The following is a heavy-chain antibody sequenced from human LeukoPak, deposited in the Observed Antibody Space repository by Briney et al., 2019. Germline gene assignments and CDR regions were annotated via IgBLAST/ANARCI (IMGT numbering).Heavy chain of an antibody. CDR1: GFTFSSYA. CDR2: ISYDGSNK. CDR3: ARGSGGWNDYFDY. Sequence: GGSLRLSCAASGFTFSSYAMHWVRQAPGKGLEWVAIISYDGSNKYYADSVKGRFTISRDNSKNTLYLQMNSLRAEDAAVYYCARGSGGWNDYFDYWGQGTLVTVSS. J-gene: IGHJ4*02. V-gene: IGHV3-30-3*01. D-gene: IGHD1-1*01.